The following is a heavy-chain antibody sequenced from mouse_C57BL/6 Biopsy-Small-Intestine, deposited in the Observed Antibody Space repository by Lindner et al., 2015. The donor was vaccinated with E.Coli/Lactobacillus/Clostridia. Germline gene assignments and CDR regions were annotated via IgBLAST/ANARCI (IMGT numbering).Heavy chain of an antibody. CDR1: GFTFSDYG. CDR3: ARRNTTVVAHYAMDY. J-gene: IGHJ4*01. D-gene: IGHD1-1*01. Sequence: GGGLVKPGGSLKLSCAASGFTFSDYGMHWVRQAPEKGLEWVAYISSGSSTIYYTDTVKGRFTISRDNAKNTLFLQMTSLRSEDTAMYYCARRNTTVVAHYAMDYWGQGTSVTVSS. V-gene: IGHV5-17*01. CDR2: ISSGSSTI.